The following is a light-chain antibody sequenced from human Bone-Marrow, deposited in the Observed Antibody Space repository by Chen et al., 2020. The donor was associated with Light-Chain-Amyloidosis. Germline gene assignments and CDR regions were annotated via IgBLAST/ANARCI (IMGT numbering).Light chain of an antibody. CDR2: KVS. J-gene: IGKJ3*01. Sequence: DAVMIQSPLSLPVTLGQPTSSSCRSSQSLVHSDGNTYLNWFQQRPGPSPRRLIYKVSNRDSGVPDRFSASGSGTDFTLKISRVEAEDFGVYYCMQGTHWPPFTFGPGTKVDIK. CDR1: QSLVHSDGNTY. V-gene: IGKV2-30*02. CDR3: MQGTHWPPFT.